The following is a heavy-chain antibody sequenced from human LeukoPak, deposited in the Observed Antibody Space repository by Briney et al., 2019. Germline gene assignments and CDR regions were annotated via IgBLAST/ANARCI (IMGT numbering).Heavy chain of an antibody. Sequence: PGGSLRLSCAASGFTFSSYWMSWVRQAPGKGLEWVANIKQDGSEKYYVDSVKGRFTISRDNAKNSLYLQMNSLRAEDTAVYYCARDQKSAVWGGYSAYWGQGTLVTVSS. CDR2: IKQDGSEK. D-gene: IGHD3-16*01. CDR1: GFTFSSYW. CDR3: ARDQKSAVWGGYSAY. V-gene: IGHV3-7*01. J-gene: IGHJ4*02.